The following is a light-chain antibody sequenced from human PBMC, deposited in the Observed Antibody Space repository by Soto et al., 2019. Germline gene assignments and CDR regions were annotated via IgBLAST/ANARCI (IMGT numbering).Light chain of an antibody. V-gene: IGKV3-11*01. CDR3: QQYGSSPLIS. CDR1: QSVSSY. Sequence: EIVLTHSPATLSLSPCERATLSSRASQSVSSYLAWYQQKPGQAPRLLIYDASNRATGIPARFSGSGSGTDFTLTISSLEPEDFAVYYCQQYGSSPLISFGQGTRLENK. CDR2: DAS. J-gene: IGKJ5*01.